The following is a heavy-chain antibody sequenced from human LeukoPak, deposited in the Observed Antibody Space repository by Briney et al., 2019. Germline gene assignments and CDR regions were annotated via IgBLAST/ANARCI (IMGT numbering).Heavy chain of an antibody. V-gene: IGHV4-34*01. Sequence: SETLSLTCAVYGGSFSGYYWSWIRQPPGKGLEWIGEINHSGRTNYNPSLKSRVTISVDTSKNQFSLKLSSVTAADTAVYYCARAYYYGSGSYYIPYYYYYMDVWGKGTTVTVSS. CDR2: INHSGRT. CDR1: GGSFSGYY. D-gene: IGHD3-10*01. CDR3: ARAYYYGSGSYYIPYYYYYMDV. J-gene: IGHJ6*03.